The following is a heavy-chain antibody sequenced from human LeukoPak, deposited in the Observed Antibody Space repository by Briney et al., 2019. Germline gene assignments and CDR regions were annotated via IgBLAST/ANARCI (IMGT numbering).Heavy chain of an antibody. D-gene: IGHD1-1*01. Sequence: GGSLRLSCAASGFTFSSFDMHWVRQPTGQGLEWVSTIGTASDTYYPGSVEGRFTLSRDNAKNSLYLQMNSLTAGDTAVYYCARRPPRGKYYYTDGWSKGTTVTASS. V-gene: IGHV3-13*01. CDR2: IGTASDT. CDR3: ARRPPRGKYYYTDG. J-gene: IGHJ6*03. CDR1: GFTFSSFD.